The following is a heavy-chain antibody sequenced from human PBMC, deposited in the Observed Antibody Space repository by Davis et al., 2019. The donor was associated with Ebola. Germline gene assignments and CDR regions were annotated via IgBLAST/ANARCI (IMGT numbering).Heavy chain of an antibody. Sequence: ASVKVSCKASGYTFTSYYMHWVRQAPGQGLEWMGIINPSGGSTSYAQKFRGRVTMTRDTSTSTVYMELSSLTSEDTAVYYCARGEYSSSSGYYYYYYMDVWGKGTTVTVSS. V-gene: IGHV1-46*01. CDR3: ARGEYSSSSGYYYYYYMDV. D-gene: IGHD6-6*01. CDR2: INPSGGST. J-gene: IGHJ6*03. CDR1: GYTFTSYY.